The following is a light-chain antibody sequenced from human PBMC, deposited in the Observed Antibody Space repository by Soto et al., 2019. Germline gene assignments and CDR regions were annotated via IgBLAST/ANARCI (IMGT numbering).Light chain of an antibody. CDR1: QDIGNN. Sequence: AIRMTQSPSSLSASTGDRVTITCWASQDIGNNLVWYQQKPGKAPKVLIHAASTLQGGVSSRFSGSRSGTDFTLTINSLQSEDFATYYCQHYYTYPWTFGQGTKVEV. CDR2: AAS. V-gene: IGKV1-8*01. CDR3: QHYYTYPWT. J-gene: IGKJ1*01.